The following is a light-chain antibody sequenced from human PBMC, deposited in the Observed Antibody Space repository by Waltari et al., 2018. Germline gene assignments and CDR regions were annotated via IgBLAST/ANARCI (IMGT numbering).Light chain of an antibody. CDR1: QSVLSTSNNKNY. Sequence: DIVMTPSPDSLAVPLGERATINCKSSQSVLSTSNNKNYLAWYQQKPGQPPKMLIYWASTRESGVPDRFSGSGSGTDFTLTISSLQAEDVAVYYCQQYYSTPVSFGQGTRLEIK. V-gene: IGKV4-1*01. J-gene: IGKJ5*01. CDR2: WAS. CDR3: QQYYSTPVS.